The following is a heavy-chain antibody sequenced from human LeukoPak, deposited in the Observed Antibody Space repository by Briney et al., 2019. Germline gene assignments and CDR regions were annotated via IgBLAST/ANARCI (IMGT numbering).Heavy chain of an antibody. CDR3: ARGHDSGGYYLAHYGMDV. CDR2: ISAYNGNT. D-gene: IGHD3-22*01. Sequence: ASVKVSCKASGYTFTSYGISWVRQAPGQGLEWMGWISAYNGNTNYAQKLQGRVTMTTDTSTSTAYMELRSLRSDDTAVYYCARGHDSGGYYLAHYGMDVWGQGTTVTVSS. V-gene: IGHV1-18*01. J-gene: IGHJ6*02. CDR1: GYTFTSYG.